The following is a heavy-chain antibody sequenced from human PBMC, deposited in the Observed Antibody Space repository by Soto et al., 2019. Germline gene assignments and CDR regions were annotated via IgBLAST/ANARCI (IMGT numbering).Heavy chain of an antibody. CDR3: AMTRGVVSFDP. CDR2: INHSGST. Sequence: SETLSLTCAVYGGSFSGYYWSWIRQPPGKGLEWIGEINHSGSTNYNPSLKSRVTISVDTSKNQFSLKLSSVTAADTAVYYCAMTRGVVSFDPWGQGTLVTVSS. J-gene: IGHJ5*02. D-gene: IGHD3-3*01. CDR1: GGSFSGYY. V-gene: IGHV4-34*01.